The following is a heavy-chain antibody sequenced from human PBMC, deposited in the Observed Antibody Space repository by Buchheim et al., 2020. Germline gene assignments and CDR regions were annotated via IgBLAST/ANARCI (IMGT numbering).Heavy chain of an antibody. V-gene: IGHV4-59*01. J-gene: IGHJ4*02. CDR2: IYYSGST. Sequence: QVQLQESGPGLVKPSETLSLTCTVSGGAISSGYWRWIRQPPGKGLEWIGYIYYSGSTNYNPSLKGRVTMSVDKSKNQLSLKLNSVTAADTAVYYCTGGSGWYAYWGQGTL. D-gene: IGHD6-19*01. CDR1: GGAISSGY. CDR3: TGGSGWYAY.